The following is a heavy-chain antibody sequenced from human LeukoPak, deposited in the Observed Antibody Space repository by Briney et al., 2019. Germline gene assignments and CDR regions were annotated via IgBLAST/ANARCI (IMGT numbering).Heavy chain of an antibody. CDR1: GYTFTSYA. V-gene: IGHV1-69*05. D-gene: IGHD1-26*01. CDR3: ARDGGSYPLGYFQH. Sequence: GASVKVSCKASGYTFTSYAISWVRQAPGQGLEWMGGIIPIFGTANYAQKFQGRVTITTDESTSTAYMELSSLRSEDTAVYYCARDGGSYPLGYFQHWGQGTLVTVSS. CDR2: IIPIFGTA. J-gene: IGHJ1*01.